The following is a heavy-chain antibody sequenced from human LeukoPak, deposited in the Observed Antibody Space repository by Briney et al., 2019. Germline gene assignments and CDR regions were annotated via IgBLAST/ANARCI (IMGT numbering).Heavy chain of an antibody. V-gene: IGHV1-69*06. Sequence: SVTVSCKASGGTFSSYAISWVRQAPGQGLEWMGRIIPIFGTANYAQKFQGRVTITADKSTSTAYMELSSLRSEDTAVYYCARGWNDGRVFDYWGQGTLVTVSS. D-gene: IGHD1-1*01. CDR3: ARGWNDGRVFDY. CDR1: GGTFSSYA. J-gene: IGHJ4*02. CDR2: IIPIFGTA.